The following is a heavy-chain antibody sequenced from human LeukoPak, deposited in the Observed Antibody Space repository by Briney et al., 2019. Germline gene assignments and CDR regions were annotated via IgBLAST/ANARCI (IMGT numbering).Heavy chain of an antibody. CDR1: GFTFSSYS. D-gene: IGHD3-10*01. Sequence: GGSLRLSCAASGFTFSSYSMNWVRQAPGKGLEWVSSISSSSSYIYYADSVKGRFSISRDNSKNTLYLQMNRLRADDTAVYYCARDRSQEFDPWGQGTLVTVSS. CDR3: ARDRSQEFDP. CDR2: ISSSSSYI. V-gene: IGHV3-21*01. J-gene: IGHJ5*02.